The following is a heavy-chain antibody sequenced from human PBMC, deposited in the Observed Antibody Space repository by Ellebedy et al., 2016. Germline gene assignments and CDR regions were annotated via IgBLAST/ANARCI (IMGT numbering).Heavy chain of an antibody. CDR2: VYWSGST. Sequence: SETLSLXCTVSGGSIRNYYWSWIRQTPGKGLEWIAYVYWSGSTDYNPSLKSRVTISLDTSKSQFSVKLTSVTAADTAVYYCASSLVYSSSPYYYFYIDVWGKGTTVTVSS. V-gene: IGHV4-59*12. CDR1: GGSIRNYY. D-gene: IGHD6-6*01. CDR3: ASSLVYSSSPYYYFYIDV. J-gene: IGHJ6*03.